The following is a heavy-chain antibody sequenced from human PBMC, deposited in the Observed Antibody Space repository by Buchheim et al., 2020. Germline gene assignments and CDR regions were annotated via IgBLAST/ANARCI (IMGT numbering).Heavy chain of an antibody. CDR3: ARVQKSGGAIVSYYYYLDV. V-gene: IGHV1-69*06. D-gene: IGHD3-16*02. Sequence: QVQLVQSGAEVKKPGSSVKVSCKASGGTFSSYAISWVRQAPGQGLEWMGGIIPISGATTYAQKFQGRVTITADKSTSTAYMEVSSLRSEDTAVYYCARVQKSGGAIVSYYYYLDVWGKGTT. J-gene: IGHJ6*03. CDR2: IIPISGAT. CDR1: GGTFSSYA.